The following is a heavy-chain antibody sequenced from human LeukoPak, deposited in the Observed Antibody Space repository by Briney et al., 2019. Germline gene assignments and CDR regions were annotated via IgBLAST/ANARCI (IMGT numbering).Heavy chain of an antibody. D-gene: IGHD3-16*01. CDR1: GFTVSSNY. Sequence: GGSLRLSCAASGFTVSSNYMSWVRQAPGKGLEWVSVIYSGGSTYYADSVKGRFTISRDNSKNTLYLQMNSLRAEDTAVYYCARALGAFSYGFMDGWGKGTTVTVSS. CDR3: ARALGAFSYGFMDG. CDR2: IYSGGST. V-gene: IGHV3-53*01. J-gene: IGHJ6*03.